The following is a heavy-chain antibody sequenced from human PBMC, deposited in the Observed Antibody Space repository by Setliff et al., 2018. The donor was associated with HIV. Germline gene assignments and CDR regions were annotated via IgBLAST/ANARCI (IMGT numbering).Heavy chain of an antibody. CDR1: GDTFTSYY. D-gene: IGHD3-9*01. V-gene: IGHV1-46*01. CDR2: ISPSGAST. J-gene: IGHJ4*02. CDR3: ARLGGILTGTPVIDY. Sequence: ASVKVSCKASGDTFTSYYMHWVRRAPGQGLEWMGMISPSGASTKYAQRLQGRVTLTRDTSSSTVYVELSSLRSADTAVYYCARLGGILTGTPVIDYWGQGTLVTVS.